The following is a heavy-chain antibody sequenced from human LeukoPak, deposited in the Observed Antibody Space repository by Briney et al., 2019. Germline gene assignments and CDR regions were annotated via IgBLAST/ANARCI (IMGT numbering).Heavy chain of an antibody. J-gene: IGHJ5*02. V-gene: IGHV4-39*01. D-gene: IGHD3-3*01. Sequence: KPSETLSLTCTVSGGSISSSSYYWGWIRQPPGKGREWIGSIYYSGSTYYNPSLKSRVTISVDTSKNQFSLKLSSVTAADTAVYYCARQELRFLEWPGWFDPWGQGTLVTVSS. CDR3: ARQELRFLEWPGWFDP. CDR1: GGSISSSSYY. CDR2: IYYSGST.